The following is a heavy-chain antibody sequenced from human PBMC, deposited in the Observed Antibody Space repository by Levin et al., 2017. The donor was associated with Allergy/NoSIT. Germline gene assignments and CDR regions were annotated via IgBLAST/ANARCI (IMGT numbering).Heavy chain of an antibody. V-gene: IGHV4-39*07. CDR3: ARELRRSGYFDY. Sequence: SQTPSLTCTVSGDSIRSSNYYWGWIRQPPGKGLGWIGCIYYSGIADYSPSLKSRVPFSVDTPKNQFSLKLTSVTAADTAVYYCARELRRSGYFDYWGQGTLATVSS. D-gene: IGHD2-15*01. CDR1: GDSIRSSNYY. CDR2: IYYSGIA. J-gene: IGHJ4*02.